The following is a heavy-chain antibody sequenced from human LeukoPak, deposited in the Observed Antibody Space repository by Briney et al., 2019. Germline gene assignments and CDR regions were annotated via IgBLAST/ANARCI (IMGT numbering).Heavy chain of an antibody. V-gene: IGHV5-51*01. D-gene: IGHD5-24*01. Sequence: GESLKISCKGSGYSFTNYWIGWVRQMPGKGLEWMSIIYPGDSDTKYSPSFQGQVTISADKSISTAYPQWSSLKASDTAMYYCASSRDGYPGKSQHGGQGTLVTVSS. CDR2: IYPGDSDT. J-gene: IGHJ1*01. CDR1: GYSFTNYW. CDR3: ASSRDGYPGKSQH.